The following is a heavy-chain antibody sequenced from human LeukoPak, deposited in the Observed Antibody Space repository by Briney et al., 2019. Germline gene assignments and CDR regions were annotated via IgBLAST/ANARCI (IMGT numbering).Heavy chain of an antibody. Sequence: GGSLRLSCAASRFTFDDFGMSWLRQVPGKGLEWVSGINWNGGRTGYADSVKGRFTISRDNAKKSLYLQMNSLRAEDTALYYCARKWLSNAFDIWGQGTMVTVSS. V-gene: IGHV3-20*04. CDR2: INWNGGRT. CDR1: RFTFDDFG. D-gene: IGHD5-12*01. CDR3: ARKWLSNAFDI. J-gene: IGHJ3*02.